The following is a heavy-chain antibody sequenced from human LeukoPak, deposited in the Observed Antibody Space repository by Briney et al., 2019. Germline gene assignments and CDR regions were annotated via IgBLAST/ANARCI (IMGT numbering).Heavy chain of an antibody. CDR2: ISAYNGNT. CDR3: ARGGYYYGSGSPMDV. D-gene: IGHD3-10*01. CDR1: GYAFTSYG. J-gene: IGHJ6*02. V-gene: IGHV1-18*01. Sequence: ASVKVSCKASGYAFTSYGISWVRQAPGQGLEWMGWISAYNGNTNYAQKLQGRVTMTTDTSTSTAYMELRSLRSDDTAVYYCARGGYYYGSGSPMDVWGQGTTVTVSS.